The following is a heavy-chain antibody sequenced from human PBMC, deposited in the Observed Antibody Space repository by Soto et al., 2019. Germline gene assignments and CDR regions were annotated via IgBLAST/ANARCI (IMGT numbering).Heavy chain of an antibody. CDR3: AHRILRTVFGLVTTTAIYFDF. D-gene: IGHD3-3*01. Sequence: QITLKESGPTVVKPAETLTLTCTFSGFSLTTSGVGVGWIRQSPGKAPEWLALIYWDDDKRYSASLKSRLTITKDTSKNQVVLTMSSVDPADTATYYGAHRILRTVFGLVTTTAIYFDFWGQGTPVVVSS. CDR2: IYWDDDK. V-gene: IGHV2-5*02. CDR1: GFSLTTSGVG. J-gene: IGHJ4*02.